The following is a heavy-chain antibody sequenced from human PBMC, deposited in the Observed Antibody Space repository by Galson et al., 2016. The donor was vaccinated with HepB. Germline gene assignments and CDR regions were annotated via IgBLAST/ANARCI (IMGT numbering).Heavy chain of an antibody. V-gene: IGHV1-69*13. CDR2: IVPILRTP. CDR3: GRLHASGSLNHYYRMDV. CDR1: GGPFSTYA. Sequence: SVKVSCKASGGPFSTYALSWVRQAPGQGLEWVGGIVPILRTPSYAQRLKGRVTITADESTSTVYMELSSLTYQDTAVNYRGRLHASGSLNHYYRMDVWGQGT. D-gene: IGHD3-10*01. J-gene: IGHJ6*02.